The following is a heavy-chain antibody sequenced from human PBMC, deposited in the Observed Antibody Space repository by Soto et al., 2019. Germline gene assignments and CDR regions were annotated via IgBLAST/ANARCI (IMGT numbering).Heavy chain of an antibody. J-gene: IGHJ3*01. CDR2: SNHRGST. CDR3: ARGEFGVRYWRRTSSFWGFGV. Sequence: QVQLQEWGAGLLKPSETLSLPCAVYGGSLSGNYWSWLRQTPVKGLGWQAESNHRGSTNYNPSLKSRVSSSGDTSNNQFSLELNSGTAACTSLYYCARGEFGVRYWRRTSSFWGFGVWGQGTTVTFSS. V-gene: IGHV4-34*01. D-gene: IGHD2-2*01. CDR1: GGSLSGNY.